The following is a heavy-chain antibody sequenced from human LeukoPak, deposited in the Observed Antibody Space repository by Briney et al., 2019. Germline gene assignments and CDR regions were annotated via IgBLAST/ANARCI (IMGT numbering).Heavy chain of an antibody. V-gene: IGHV4-30-4*01. J-gene: IGHJ5*02. CDR1: GGSISSGDYY. CDR2: IYYSGST. Sequence: SQTLSLTCTVSGGSISSGDYYWSWIRQPPGKGLEWIGYIYYSGSTYYNPSLKSRVTISVDTSKNQFSLKLSSVTAADTAVYYCARSSDSSGPWFDPWGQGTLVTVSS. D-gene: IGHD6-19*01. CDR3: ARSSDSSGPWFDP.